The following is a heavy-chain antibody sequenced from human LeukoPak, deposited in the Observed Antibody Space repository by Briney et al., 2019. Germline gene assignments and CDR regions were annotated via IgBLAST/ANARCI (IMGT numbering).Heavy chain of an antibody. CDR1: GGSISSGGYY. J-gene: IGHJ2*01. Sequence: SQTLSLTCTVSGGSISSGGYYWSWIRQPPGKGLEWIGYIYHSGSTYYNPSLKSRVTISVDRSKNQFSLKLSSVTAADTAVYYCARLVSFPLVPKRYFDLWGRGTLVTVSS. CDR3: ARLVSFPLVPKRYFDL. V-gene: IGHV4-30-2*01. CDR2: IYHSGST. D-gene: IGHD6-13*01.